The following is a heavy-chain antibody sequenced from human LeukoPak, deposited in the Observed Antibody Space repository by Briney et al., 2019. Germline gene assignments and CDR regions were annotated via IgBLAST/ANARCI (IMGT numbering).Heavy chain of an antibody. CDR1: GFTLSSYW. CDR2: INSDGSTT. D-gene: IGHD6-19*01. J-gene: IGHJ3*02. Sequence: PGGSLRLSCAASGFTLSSYWMHWVRQAPGKGLVWVSRINSDGSTTNYADSVKGRFSISRDNAKNTVYLQMNSLRLEDTAMYYCARRGKQWRDGAFDIWGQGTMVTVSS. CDR3: ARRGKQWRDGAFDI. V-gene: IGHV3-74*01.